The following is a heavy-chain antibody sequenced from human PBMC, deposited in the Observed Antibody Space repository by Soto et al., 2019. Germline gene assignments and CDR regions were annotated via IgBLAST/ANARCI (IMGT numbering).Heavy chain of an antibody. Sequence: GGSLRLSCAASGFTISSYAMHWGRLGPGKGLEWEGVGSYDGSNKYYADSVKSRFTISRDNSKNTLYLQMNSLRAEDTAVYYCARDPRGLLPAQLFDYWGQGTLVTVSS. V-gene: IGHV3-30*04. CDR2: GSYDGSNK. CDR3: ARDPRGLLPAQLFDY. J-gene: IGHJ4*02. D-gene: IGHD2-15*01. CDR1: GFTISSYA.